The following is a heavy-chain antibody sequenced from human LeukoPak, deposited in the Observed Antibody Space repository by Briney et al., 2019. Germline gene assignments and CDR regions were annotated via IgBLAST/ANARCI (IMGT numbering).Heavy chain of an antibody. Sequence: SETLSLTCAVYRGSFSCYYCSWIRQPPGKGLERIGEINHSGSTNYNPSLKSRVTISVDTSKNQFSLKLSSVTAADTAVYYCASLADYYDSSGYRGASNCGGQGTLVTVSS. V-gene: IGHV4-34*01. D-gene: IGHD3-22*01. CDR3: ASLADYYDSSGYRGASNC. CDR1: RGSFSCYY. J-gene: IGHJ4*02. CDR2: INHSGST.